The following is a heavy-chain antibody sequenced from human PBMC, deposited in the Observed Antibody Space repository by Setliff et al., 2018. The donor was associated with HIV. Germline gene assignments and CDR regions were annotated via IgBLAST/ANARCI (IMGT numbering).Heavy chain of an antibody. CDR3: ARRVQGSNWYSRYYYYIDV. V-gene: IGHV1-18*01. CDR2: ISAYNGNT. CDR1: GYTFTSYG. D-gene: IGHD6-13*01. Sequence: ASVKVSCKASGYTFTSYGISWARQAPGQGLEWMGWISAYNGNTNYAQKLQGRVTMTTDTSTRTAYMELRSLRSDDTAVYYCARRVQGSNWYSRYYYYIDVWGKGTTVTVSS. J-gene: IGHJ6*03.